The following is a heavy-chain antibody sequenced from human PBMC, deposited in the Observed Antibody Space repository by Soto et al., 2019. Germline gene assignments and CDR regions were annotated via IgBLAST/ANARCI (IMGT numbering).Heavy chain of an antibody. V-gene: IGHV3-21*01. CDR2: ISSSSSYI. Sequence: GGSLSLSCAASGFTFSSYSMNWVRQAPGKGLEWVSSISSSSSYIYYADSVKGRFTISRDNAKNSLYLQMNSLRAEDTAVYYCARAHFEYSSSPTNYGMDVWGQGTTVTVSS. J-gene: IGHJ6*02. CDR3: ARAHFEYSSSPTNYGMDV. D-gene: IGHD6-6*01. CDR1: GFTFSSYS.